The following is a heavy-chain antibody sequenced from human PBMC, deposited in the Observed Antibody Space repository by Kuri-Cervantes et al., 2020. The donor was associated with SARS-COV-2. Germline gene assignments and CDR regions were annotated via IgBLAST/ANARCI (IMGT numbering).Heavy chain of an antibody. CDR3: AKARSPSLWFGELLLSADY. CDR1: GFTVSSNY. D-gene: IGHD3-10*01. V-gene: IGHV3-53*01. CDR2: IYSGGST. Sequence: GESLKISCAASGFTVSSNYMSWVRQAPGKGLEWVSVIYSGGSTYYADSVKGRFTISRDNSKNTLYLQMDSLRAEDTAVYYCAKARSPSLWFGELLLSADYWGQGTLVTVSS. J-gene: IGHJ4*02.